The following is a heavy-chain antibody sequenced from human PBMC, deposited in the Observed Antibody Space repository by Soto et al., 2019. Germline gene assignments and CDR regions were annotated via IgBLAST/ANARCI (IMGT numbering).Heavy chain of an antibody. V-gene: IGHV4-4*07. CDR1: GGAISTYY. CDR2: IYSSGST. J-gene: IGHJ5*02. CDR3: ARGQRFSDWFDP. Sequence: PSETLSLTCTVSGGAISTYYWTWIRQTAGKVLVWIGRIYSSGSTKYNPALQSRVTMSLDTSNNQFSLRLTSVTAADTAVYYCARGQRFSDWFDPWGQGTLVTVSS. D-gene: IGHD3-3*01.